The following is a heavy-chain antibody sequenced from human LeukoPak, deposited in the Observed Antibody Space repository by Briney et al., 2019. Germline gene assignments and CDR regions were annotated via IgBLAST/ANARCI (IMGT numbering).Heavy chain of an antibody. CDR2: IYYSGST. V-gene: IGHV4-59*08. CDR3: ARQERITMVRGDYYFDY. CDR1: GGSISSYY. J-gene: IGHJ4*02. Sequence: SETLSLTCTVSGGSISSYYWSWIRQPPGKGLEWIGYIYYSGSTNYNPSLKSRVTISVDTSKNQFSLKLSSVTAADTAVYYCARQERITMVRGDYYFDYWGQGTLVTVSS. D-gene: IGHD3-10*01.